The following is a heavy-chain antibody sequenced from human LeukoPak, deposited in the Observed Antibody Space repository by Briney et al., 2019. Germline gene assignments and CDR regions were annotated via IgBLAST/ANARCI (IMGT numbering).Heavy chain of an antibody. V-gene: IGHV3-23*01. J-gene: IGHJ4*02. CDR2: ISGSGGST. CDR3: AKKRWLQDYFDY. D-gene: IGHD5-24*01. CDR1: GFTFSSYG. Sequence: GGSLRLSCAASGFTFSSYGMSWVRQAPGKGLEWVSAISGSGGSTYYADSVKGRSTISRDNSKNTLYLQMNSLRAEDTAVYYCAKKRWLQDYFDYWGQGTLVTVSS.